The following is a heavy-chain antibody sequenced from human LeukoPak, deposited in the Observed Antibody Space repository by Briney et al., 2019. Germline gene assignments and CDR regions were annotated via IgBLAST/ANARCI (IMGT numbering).Heavy chain of an antibody. V-gene: IGHV4-39*07. CDR2: IYSSGST. CDR3: ARDAVQAFDI. CDR1: GGSISSSTYY. J-gene: IGHJ3*02. Sequence: SETLSLTCTVSGGSISSSTYYWGWIRQPPGKGLEWIGTIYSSGSTYYNPSLKSRVTISVDTSKNQFSLKLSSVTAADTAVYYCARDAVQAFDIWGQGTMVTVSS. D-gene: IGHD6-6*01.